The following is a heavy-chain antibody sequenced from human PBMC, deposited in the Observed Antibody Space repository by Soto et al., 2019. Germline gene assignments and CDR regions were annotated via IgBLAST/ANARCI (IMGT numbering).Heavy chain of an antibody. Sequence: ESGGGLVQPGGSLKLSCAASGFTFSGSAMHWVRQASGKGLEWVGRIRSKANNYATAYDASVKGRFTISRDDSKNTAYLQMNSLKTEDTAVYYCSRQASDFWSGKPQYYMDVWGKGTTVTVSS. CDR2: IRSKANNYAT. CDR1: GFTFSGSA. J-gene: IGHJ6*03. V-gene: IGHV3-73*01. CDR3: SRQASDFWSGKPQYYMDV. D-gene: IGHD3-3*01.